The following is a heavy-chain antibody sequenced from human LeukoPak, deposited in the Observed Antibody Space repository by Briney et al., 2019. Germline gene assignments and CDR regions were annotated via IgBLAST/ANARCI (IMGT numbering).Heavy chain of an antibody. CDR3: ARDSSVARSSGWYPIDY. CDR2: INPSGGST. D-gene: IGHD6-19*01. V-gene: IGHV1-46*01. J-gene: IGHJ4*02. Sequence: GASVKVSCKASGYTFTSYYMHWVRQAPGQGLEWMGIINPSGGSTSYAQKFQGRVTMTRDTSTSTVYMELSSLRFEDTAVYYCARDSSVARSSGWYPIDYWGQGTLVTVSS. CDR1: GYTFTSYY.